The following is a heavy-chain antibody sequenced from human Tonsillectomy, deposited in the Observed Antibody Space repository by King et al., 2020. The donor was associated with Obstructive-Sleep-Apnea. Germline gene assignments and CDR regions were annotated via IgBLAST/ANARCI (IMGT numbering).Heavy chain of an antibody. CDR1: GGTVTTDT. CDR3: ARDLTGMDV. Sequence: VQLVESGAEVKKPGSSVTVSCNASGGTVTTDTISWVRQAPGQGLEWMGGIIPMSGTAHYSQKCRGRVTITADSSTNIVFMELNSLRSEDTAVYYCARDLTGMDVWGQGTSVAVSS. CDR2: IIPMSGTA. D-gene: IGHD3-9*01. J-gene: IGHJ6*02. V-gene: IGHV1-69*01.